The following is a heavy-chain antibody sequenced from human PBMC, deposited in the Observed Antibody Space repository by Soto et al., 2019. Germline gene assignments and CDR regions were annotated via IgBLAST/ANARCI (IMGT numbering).Heavy chain of an antibody. CDR3: ARMSDYYDSSGLSG. D-gene: IGHD3-22*01. J-gene: IGHJ4*02. V-gene: IGHV3-53*02. CDR2: IYSGGST. Sequence: EVQLVETGGGLIQPGGSLRLSCAASGFTVSSNYMSWVRQAPGKGLERVSVIYSGGSTYYADSVKGRFTISRDNSKNTLYLQMNSLRAEDTAVYYCARMSDYYDSSGLSGWGQGTLVTVSS. CDR1: GFTVSSNY.